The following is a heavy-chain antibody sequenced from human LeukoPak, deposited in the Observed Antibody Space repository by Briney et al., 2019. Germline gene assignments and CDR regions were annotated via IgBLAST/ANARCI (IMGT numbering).Heavy chain of an antibody. V-gene: IGHV3-7*01. CDR2: IKQDGSVK. Sequence: GGSLRLSCAASGFTFSSYWMSWVRQAPGKGLELVANIKQDGSVKYYVDSVKGRFTISRDNAKNSLYLQVNSLRAEDTAVYYCARNQRRLDYWGQGTLVTVSS. CDR3: ARNQRRLDY. J-gene: IGHJ4*02. CDR1: GFTFSSYW. D-gene: IGHD1-14*01.